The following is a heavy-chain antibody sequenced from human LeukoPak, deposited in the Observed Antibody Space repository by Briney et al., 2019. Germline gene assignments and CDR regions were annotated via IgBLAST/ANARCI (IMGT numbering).Heavy chain of an antibody. CDR2: IYTTGST. J-gene: IGHJ4*02. Sequence: SETLSLTCTVSGGSISSGSYFWSWIRQPAGKGLEWIGRIYTTGSTNYNPSLKSRVTISFDTSKNQFSLKLSSVSAADTAVYYCARSNIVVVTAILYFDYWGQGTLVTVSS. V-gene: IGHV4-61*02. CDR1: GGSISSGSYF. CDR3: ARSNIVVVTAILYFDY. D-gene: IGHD2-21*02.